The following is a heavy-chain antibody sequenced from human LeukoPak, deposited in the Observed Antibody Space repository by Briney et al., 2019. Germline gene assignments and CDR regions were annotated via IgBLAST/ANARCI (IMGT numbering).Heavy chain of an antibody. CDR2: INPSGGST. CDR3: ARDRGWELRWLELDY. CDR1: GYTFTSYY. J-gene: IGHJ4*02. V-gene: IGHV1-46*01. D-gene: IGHD1-26*01. Sequence: GASVKVSCKASGYTFTSYYMHWVRQAPGQGLEWMGIINPSGGSTSYAQKFQGRVTMTRDMSTSTVYMELSSLRSEDTAVYYCARDRGWELRWLELDYWGQGTLVTVSS.